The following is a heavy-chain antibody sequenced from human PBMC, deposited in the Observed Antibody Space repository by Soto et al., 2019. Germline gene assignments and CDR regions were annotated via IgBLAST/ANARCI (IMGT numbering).Heavy chain of an antibody. CDR3: TSDDVECSGGSCYGVPMDV. Sequence: EVQLVESGGGLVQPGGSLRLSCTASGFSVSTKYMSWVRQAPGKGLEWLSLTQSGGSTYYADSVKGRITISRDNSENTLFLQMNSLRVEDTAVYYWTSDDVECSGGSCYGVPMDVSAKGTTVTVSA. V-gene: IGHV3-66*01. CDR1: GFSVSTKY. D-gene: IGHD2-15*01. J-gene: IGHJ6*04. CDR2: TQSGGST.